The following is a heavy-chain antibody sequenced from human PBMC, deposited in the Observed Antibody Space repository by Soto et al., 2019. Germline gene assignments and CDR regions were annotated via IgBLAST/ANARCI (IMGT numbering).Heavy chain of an antibody. J-gene: IGHJ5*02. V-gene: IGHV1-2*02. Sequence: ASVKVSCKASGYTFTGYYMHWVRQAPGQGLEWMGWINPNSGGTNYAQKFQGRVTMTRDTSISTAYMELSRLRSDDTAVYYCARGWSIAAAGTGANWFDPWGQGTLV. CDR1: GYTFTGYY. CDR2: INPNSGGT. CDR3: ARGWSIAAAGTGANWFDP. D-gene: IGHD6-13*01.